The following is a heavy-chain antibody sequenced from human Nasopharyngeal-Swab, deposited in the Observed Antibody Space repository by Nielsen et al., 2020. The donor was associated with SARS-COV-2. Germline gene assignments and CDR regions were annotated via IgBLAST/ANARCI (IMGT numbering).Heavy chain of an antibody. V-gene: IGHV3-30*18. CDR2: ISYDGSSE. CDR3: AKDIHADYGGIDY. CDR1: GFTFSNSG. J-gene: IGHJ4*02. Sequence: GESLKISCAASGFTFSNSGMDWVRQAPGKGLEWVAVISYDGSSEYYGDSVKGRFTISRDNSKNTLYLQMNSLRVDDTAVYYCAKDIHADYGGIDYWGQGILVTVSS. D-gene: IGHD4/OR15-4a*01.